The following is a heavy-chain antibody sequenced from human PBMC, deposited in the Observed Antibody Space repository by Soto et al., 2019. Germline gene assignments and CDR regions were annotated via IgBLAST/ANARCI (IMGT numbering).Heavy chain of an antibody. J-gene: IGHJ6*02. D-gene: IGHD3-9*01. CDR3: ARELRYCDWLPNYYYYGMDV. CDR2: IIPIFGTA. Sequence: SVKVSCKASGGTFSSYAISWVRQAPGQGLEWMGGIIPIFGTANYAQKFQGRVTITADESTSTAYMELSSLRSEDTAVYYCARELRYCDWLPNYYYYGMDVWGQGTTVTVSS. CDR1: GGTFSSYA. V-gene: IGHV1-69*13.